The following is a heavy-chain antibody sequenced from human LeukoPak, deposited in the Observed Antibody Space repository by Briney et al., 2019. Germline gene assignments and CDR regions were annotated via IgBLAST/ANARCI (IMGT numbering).Heavy chain of an antibody. CDR2: ITHDGYKT. D-gene: IGHD3-9*01. CDR3: ARDFDWALDS. CDR1: GFTFSSYV. Sequence: GGSLRLSCSASGFTFSSYVMNWVRQAPGKGLEWISYITHDGYKTYYADSVKGRFTISRDSAKTSLYLQMDSLRDEDTAVYYRARDFDWALDSWGQGTLVTVSS. J-gene: IGHJ4*02. V-gene: IGHV3-48*02.